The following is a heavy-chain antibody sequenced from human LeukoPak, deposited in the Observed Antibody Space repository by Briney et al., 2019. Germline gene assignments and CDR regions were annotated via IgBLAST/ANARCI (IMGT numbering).Heavy chain of an antibody. CDR2: NYYSGST. CDR1: GGSISSYY. V-gene: IGHV4-59*01. CDR3: ARRARHAFDI. Sequence: SETLSLTCTVSGGSISSYYWSWIRQPPGKGLEWIGYNYYSGSTNCNPSLKSRVTISVDTSKNQFSLKLSSVTAVDTAVYYCARRARHAFDIWGQGTMVTVSS. J-gene: IGHJ3*02.